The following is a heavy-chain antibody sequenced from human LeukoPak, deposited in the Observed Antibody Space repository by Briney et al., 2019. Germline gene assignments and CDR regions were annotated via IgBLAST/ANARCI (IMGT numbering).Heavy chain of an antibody. D-gene: IGHD6-19*01. Sequence: ASVKVSCKASGYTFTSYDINLVRQATGQGLEWMGWMNPNSGNTGYAQKFQGRVTMTRNTSISTAYMELSSLRSEDTAVYYCAYSSSGWTMFDYWGQGTLVTVSS. CDR3: AYSSSGWTMFDY. V-gene: IGHV1-8*01. CDR2: MNPNSGNT. J-gene: IGHJ4*02. CDR1: GYTFTSYD.